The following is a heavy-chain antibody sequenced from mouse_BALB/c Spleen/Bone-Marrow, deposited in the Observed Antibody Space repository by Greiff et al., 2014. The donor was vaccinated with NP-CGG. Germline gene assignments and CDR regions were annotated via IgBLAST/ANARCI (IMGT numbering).Heavy chain of an antibody. D-gene: IGHD4-1*01. Sequence: VKLVESGAELVRPGSSVKISCKASGYAFSSYWMNWVKQRPGQGLEWIGQIYPGDGDTNYNGKFKGKATLTADKSSSTAYMQLSSLTSEDSAVYVCARVRNWDDYWGQGTTLTGSS. J-gene: IGHJ2*01. CDR1: GYAFSSYW. CDR2: IYPGDGDT. CDR3: ARVRNWDDY. V-gene: IGHV1-80*01.